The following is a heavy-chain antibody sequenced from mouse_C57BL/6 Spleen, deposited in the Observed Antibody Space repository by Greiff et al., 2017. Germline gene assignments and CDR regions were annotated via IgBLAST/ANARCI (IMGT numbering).Heavy chain of an antibody. Sequence: QVQLQQSGAELVKPGASVKLSCKASGYTFTSYWMHWVKQRPGQGLEWIGMIHPNSGSTNYNEKFKSKATLTVDKSSSTAYMQLSSLTSEDSAVYYCARLAVDYAMDYWGQGTSVTVSS. V-gene: IGHV1-64*01. CDR3: ARLAVDYAMDY. CDR2: IHPNSGST. D-gene: IGHD1-1*02. J-gene: IGHJ4*01. CDR1: GYTFTSYW.